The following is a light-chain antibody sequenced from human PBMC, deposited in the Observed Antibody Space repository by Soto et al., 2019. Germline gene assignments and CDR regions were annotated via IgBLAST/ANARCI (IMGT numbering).Light chain of an antibody. CDR1: QSITTY. Sequence: DIQMTQSPSSLSASVGDRVTITCRTSQSITTYLNWYQQKPGKAPKLLIYAASSLQSGVPSRFSGSGSGTDFTLTISSLHPEDFATYYCQQSYNTPRTFGQGTKVEIK. J-gene: IGKJ1*01. V-gene: IGKV1-39*01. CDR2: AAS. CDR3: QQSYNTPRT.